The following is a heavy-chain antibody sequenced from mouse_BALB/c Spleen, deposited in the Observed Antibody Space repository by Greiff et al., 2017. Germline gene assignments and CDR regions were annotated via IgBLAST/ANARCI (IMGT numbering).Heavy chain of an antibody. CDR1: GYSITSDYA. CDR3: ARQGYYGYDEAY. Sequence: EVKLVESGPGLVKPSQSLSLTCTVTGYSITSDYAWNWIRQFPGNKLEWMGYISYSGSTSYNPSLKSRISITRDTSKNQFFLQLNSVTTEDTATYYCARQGYYGYDEAYWGQGTLVTVSA. D-gene: IGHD2-2*01. V-gene: IGHV3-2*02. J-gene: IGHJ3*01. CDR2: ISYSGST.